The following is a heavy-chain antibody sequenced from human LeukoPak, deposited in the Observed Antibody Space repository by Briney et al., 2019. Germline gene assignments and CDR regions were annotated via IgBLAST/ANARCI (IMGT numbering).Heavy chain of an antibody. CDR3: ARAGYTISSYRFDY. V-gene: IGHV4-4*07. CDR2: IYTTGRT. J-gene: IGHJ4*02. D-gene: IGHD3-16*02. CDR1: GGSISSYW. Sequence: SETLSLIFSVSGGSISSYWWSWIRQPAGKGLEFIGRIYTTGRTNYNPSLKSRVSMSVDTSKNEFSLELRSVTAADTAVYFCARAGYTISSYRFDYWGQGALVTVSS.